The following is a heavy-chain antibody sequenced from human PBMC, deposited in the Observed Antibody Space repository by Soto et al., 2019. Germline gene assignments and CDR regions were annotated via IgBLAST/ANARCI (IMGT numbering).Heavy chain of an antibody. V-gene: IGHV4-34*01. J-gene: IGHJ4*02. CDR2: INHSGST. CDR3: ARDGWLVNYYFDY. CDR1: GGSFSGYY. D-gene: IGHD6-19*01. Sequence: PSETLSLTCAVYGGSFSGYYWSWIRQPPGKGLEWIGEINHSGSTNYNPSLKSRVTISVDTSKNQFSLKLSSVTAADTAVYYCARDGWLVNYYFDYWGQGTLVTVSS.